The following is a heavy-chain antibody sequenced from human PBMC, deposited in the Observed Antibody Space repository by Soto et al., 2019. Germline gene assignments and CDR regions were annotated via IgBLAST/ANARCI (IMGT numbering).Heavy chain of an antibody. CDR1: GGTFSSYA. CDR2: IIPIFGTA. Sequence: QVQLVQSGAEVKKPGSSVKVSCKASGGTFSSYAISWVRQAPGQGLEWMGGIIPIFGTANYAQKFQGRVTITADESTSTDYMELSSLRSEDTDVYYCARGYADPAIISEYFQHLGQGTLVTVSS. D-gene: IGHD5-18*01. CDR3: ARGYADPAIISEYFQH. V-gene: IGHV1-69*12. J-gene: IGHJ1*01.